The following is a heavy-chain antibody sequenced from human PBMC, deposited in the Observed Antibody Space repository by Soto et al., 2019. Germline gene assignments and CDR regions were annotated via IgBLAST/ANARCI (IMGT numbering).Heavy chain of an antibody. J-gene: IGHJ4*02. D-gene: IGHD4-17*01. Sequence: SETLSLTCTVSGGSISSYYWSWIRQPPGKGLEWIGYIYYSGSTNYNPSLKSRVTISVDTSKNQFSLKLSSVTAADTAVYYCARHHRSYGDPQYFDYWGQGTLVTVSS. CDR1: GGSISSYY. CDR2: IYYSGST. V-gene: IGHV4-59*08. CDR3: ARHHRSYGDPQYFDY.